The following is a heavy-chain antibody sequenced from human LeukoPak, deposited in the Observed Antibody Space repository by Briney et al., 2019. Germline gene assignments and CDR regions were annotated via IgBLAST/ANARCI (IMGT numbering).Heavy chain of an antibody. V-gene: IGHV3-48*04. Sequence: GGSLRLSCTASGFTFNLYAMTWVRQAPGKGLEWVSAITGSGSTIYYADSVKGRFTISRDNAKNSLYLQMNSLRAEDTAVYYCARVSRGYGSGSYSFFDYWGQGTLVTVSS. CDR1: GFTFNLYA. D-gene: IGHD3-10*01. CDR2: ITGSGSTI. J-gene: IGHJ4*02. CDR3: ARVSRGYGSGSYSFFDY.